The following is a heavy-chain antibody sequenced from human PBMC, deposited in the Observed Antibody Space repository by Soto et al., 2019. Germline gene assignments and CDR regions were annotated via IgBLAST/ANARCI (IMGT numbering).Heavy chain of an antibody. Sequence: QLQLVQSAAEVKKPGASVRVSCKAYGYPFIKYGISWIRQAPEQGLEWMGWIKVDSGYTNYAQKFQGRVTMTADTSSDTAFMELRSLRLDDTAVHFCATSYDTGFDPWGQGTLVSVSS. V-gene: IGHV1-18*04. CDR2: IKVDSGYT. CDR1: GYPFIKYG. CDR3: ATSYDTGFDP. J-gene: IGHJ5*02. D-gene: IGHD3-9*01.